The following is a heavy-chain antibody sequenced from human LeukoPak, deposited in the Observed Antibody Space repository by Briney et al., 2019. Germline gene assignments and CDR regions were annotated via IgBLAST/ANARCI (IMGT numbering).Heavy chain of an antibody. V-gene: IGHV3-74*01. J-gene: IGHJ4*02. D-gene: IGHD3-16*01. Sequence: GGSLRLSCAASGFTFSNYYMHWVRQAPGEGLVWVSRIKSDGSSTTYADSVKGRLTISRDNAKNTLYLQMNSLRAEDTAVYYCARAGDSQTYHLDYWGQGTLVTVSS. CDR2: IKSDGSST. CDR3: ARAGDSQTYHLDY. CDR1: GFTFSNYY.